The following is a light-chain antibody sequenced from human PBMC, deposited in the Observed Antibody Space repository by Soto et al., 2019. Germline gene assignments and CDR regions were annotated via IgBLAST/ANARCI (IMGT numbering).Light chain of an antibody. Sequence: DIEMTQSPLSLSASVGDRATITCRASQSISNYLKWYQQKPGQAPKLLIYAASSLETGVPSRFSGSESGTDFTLTIRSLQPEAFASYHRQKSYSTPSTFGQGTNVEIK. CDR1: QSISNY. J-gene: IGKJ1*01. V-gene: IGKV1-39*01. CDR2: AAS. CDR3: QKSYSTPST.